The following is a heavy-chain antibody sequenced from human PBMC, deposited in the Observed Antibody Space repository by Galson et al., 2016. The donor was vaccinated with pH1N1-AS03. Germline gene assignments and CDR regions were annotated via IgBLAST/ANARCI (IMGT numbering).Heavy chain of an antibody. J-gene: IGHJ4*02. Sequence: ASGDSFSGYYMHWVRQAPGQGLEWMGWINSNSGDTKYAQKFQGRVTMTRDTSIRTVYMDLSGLRFDDTALYYCARDRDYYGSGSYYNGVIGSFDYWGQGTLVTVSS. CDR2: INSNSGDT. V-gene: IGHV1-2*02. CDR3: ARDRDYYGSGSYYNGVIGSFDY. D-gene: IGHD3-10*01. CDR1: GDSFSGYY.